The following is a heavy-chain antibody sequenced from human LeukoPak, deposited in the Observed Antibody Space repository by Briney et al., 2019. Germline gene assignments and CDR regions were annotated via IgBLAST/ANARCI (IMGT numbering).Heavy chain of an antibody. CDR2: INSDGSST. V-gene: IGHV3-74*01. CDR1: GFTFSSYW. CDR3: ARDGTYYYDSSGYPAY. J-gene: IGHJ4*02. D-gene: IGHD3-22*01. Sequence: GGSLRLSCAASGFTFSSYWTHWVRQAPGKGLVWVTRINSDGSSTSYADSVKGRFTISRDNAKNTLYLQMNSLRAEDTAAYYCARDGTYYYDSSGYPAYWGQGTLVTVSS.